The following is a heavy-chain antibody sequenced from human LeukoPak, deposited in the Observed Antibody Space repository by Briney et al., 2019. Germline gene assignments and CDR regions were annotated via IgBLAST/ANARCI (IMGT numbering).Heavy chain of an antibody. V-gene: IGHV1-69*13. J-gene: IGHJ6*02. CDR1: GGTFSSYA. Sequence: WASVKVSCKASGGTFSSYAISWVRQAPGQGLEWMGGIIPIFGTANYAQKLQGRVTITADESTSTAYMELSSLRSEDTAVYYCARDETYYDFWSGYYETPNYYYYGMDVWGQGTTVTVSS. D-gene: IGHD3-3*01. CDR2: IIPIFGTA. CDR3: ARDETYYDFWSGYYETPNYYYYGMDV.